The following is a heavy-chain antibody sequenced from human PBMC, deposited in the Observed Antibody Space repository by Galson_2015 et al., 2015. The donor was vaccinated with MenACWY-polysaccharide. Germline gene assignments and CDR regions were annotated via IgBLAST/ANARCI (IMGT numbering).Heavy chain of an antibody. CDR3: ARGIRRTTVWFDP. CDR2: MNPNSGNT. Sequence: SVKDSCKASGYTFTTYDINWVRQATGQGLEWMGWMNPNSGNTGYAQKFQGRVTMTRNTSISIAYMELSSLRSEDTAVYYCARGIRRTTVWFDPWGQGTLVTVSS. J-gene: IGHJ5*02. D-gene: IGHD1-1*01. CDR1: GYTFTTYD. V-gene: IGHV1-8*01.